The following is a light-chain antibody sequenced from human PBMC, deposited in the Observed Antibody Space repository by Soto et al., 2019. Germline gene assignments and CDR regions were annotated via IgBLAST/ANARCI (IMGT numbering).Light chain of an antibody. J-gene: IGLJ3*02. CDR3: CSYAGSPWV. CDR1: SSDVGGYNY. Sequence: QSALTQPRSVSGSPGQSVTISCTGTSSDVGGYNYVSWYQQHPGKAPKLMIYDVSKQPSGVPDRFSGSKSGNTASLTISGLQAEDEADYYCCSYAGSPWVFGGGTKLTVL. V-gene: IGLV2-11*01. CDR2: DVS.